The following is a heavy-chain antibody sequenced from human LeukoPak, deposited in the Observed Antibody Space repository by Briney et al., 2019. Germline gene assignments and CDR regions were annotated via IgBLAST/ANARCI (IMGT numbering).Heavy chain of an antibody. Sequence: PSETLSLTCAVYGGSFSGYYWSWIRQPPGKGLEWIGYIYYSGSTNYNPSLKSRVTISVDMSKNQFSLKLSSVPAADTAVYYCARHQRGNSDAFDIWGQGTMVTVSS. CDR2: IYYSGST. CDR3: ARHQRGNSDAFDI. CDR1: GGSFSGYY. J-gene: IGHJ3*02. V-gene: IGHV4-59*01. D-gene: IGHD4-23*01.